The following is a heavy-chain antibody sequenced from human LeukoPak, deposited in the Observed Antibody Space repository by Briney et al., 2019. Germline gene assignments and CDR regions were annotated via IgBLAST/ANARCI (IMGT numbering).Heavy chain of an antibody. Sequence: GGSLRLSCAASGFTFSSYAMSWDRQAPGKGLEWVSAISGSGGSTYYADSVKGRFTISRDNSKNTLYLQMNSLRAEDTAVYYCAKDRSPSPSPYYFDYWGQGTLVTVSS. J-gene: IGHJ4*02. CDR1: GFTFSSYA. CDR2: ISGSGGST. V-gene: IGHV3-23*01. CDR3: AKDRSPSPSPYYFDY.